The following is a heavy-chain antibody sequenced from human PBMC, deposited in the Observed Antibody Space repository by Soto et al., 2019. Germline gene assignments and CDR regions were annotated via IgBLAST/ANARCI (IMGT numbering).Heavy chain of an antibody. J-gene: IGHJ4*02. CDR3: ARDGRHYDVDY. CDR2: IYNGGSTT. Sequence: TGGSLRLSCATSGFRFSPSGMHWVRQAPGKGLEWVAIIYNGGSTTYYADSVKGRFTISRDNSKNTLYLQMNSLRDEDTAVYYCARDGRHYDVDYWGQGTLVTVSS. D-gene: IGHD5-12*01. CDR1: GFRFSPSG. V-gene: IGHV3-33*01.